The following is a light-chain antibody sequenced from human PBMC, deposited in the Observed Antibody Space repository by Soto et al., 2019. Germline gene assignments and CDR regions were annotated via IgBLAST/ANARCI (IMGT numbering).Light chain of an antibody. V-gene: IGKV3-15*01. J-gene: IGKJ4*01. CDR1: QSVSSN. CDR2: GAS. CDR3: QQYNKWPPF. Sequence: EIVMTQSPATLSVSPGERATLSCRASQSVSSNLAWYQQKPGQAPRLLIYGASTRATGIPARFSGSGSGTEFTRTVSRLPSEDFAVYYCQQYNKWPPFFGGGTKVEIK.